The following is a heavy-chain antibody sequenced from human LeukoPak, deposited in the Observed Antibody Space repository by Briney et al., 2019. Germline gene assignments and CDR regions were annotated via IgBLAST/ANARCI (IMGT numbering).Heavy chain of an antibody. CDR2: ISGSGGST. CDR3: ARDRASTLDY. Sequence: QSGGSLRLSCAAYGFTFSIYAMSWVRQAPGKGLEWVSAISGSGGSTYYADSVKGRFTISRDNSKNTLYLQMNSLRAEDTAVYYCARDRASTLDYWGQGTLVTVSS. CDR1: GFTFSIYA. J-gene: IGHJ4*02. D-gene: IGHD2-2*01. V-gene: IGHV3-23*01.